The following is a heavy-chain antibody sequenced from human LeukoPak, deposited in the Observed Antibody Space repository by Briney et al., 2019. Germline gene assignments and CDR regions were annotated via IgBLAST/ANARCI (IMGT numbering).Heavy chain of an antibody. CDR2: ISWDGGST. Sequence: TGGSLRLSCAASGFTFDDYAMHWVRQAPGKGLEWVSLISWDGGSTYYADSVKGRFTISRDNSKNSLYLQMNSLRAEDTALYYCAKDIWPHVYYDSSGYCSDAFDIWGQGTMVTVSS. D-gene: IGHD3-22*01. CDR3: AKDIWPHVYYDSSGYCSDAFDI. J-gene: IGHJ3*02. CDR1: GFTFDDYA. V-gene: IGHV3-43D*03.